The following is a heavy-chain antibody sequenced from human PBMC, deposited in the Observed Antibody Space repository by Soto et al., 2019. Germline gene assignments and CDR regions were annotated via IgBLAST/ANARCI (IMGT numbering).Heavy chain of an antibody. J-gene: IGHJ4*02. Sequence: TLSLTCAVYGGSFSGGYSWSWIRQQPGKGLECIGYIYHGGSTYYNPSLKSRVTISVDRSKNQFSLKLSSVTAADTAVYYCARGPPLGYWGQGTLVTVSS. CDR1: GGSFSGGYS. CDR3: ARGPPLGY. CDR2: IYHGGST. V-gene: IGHV4-30-2*01.